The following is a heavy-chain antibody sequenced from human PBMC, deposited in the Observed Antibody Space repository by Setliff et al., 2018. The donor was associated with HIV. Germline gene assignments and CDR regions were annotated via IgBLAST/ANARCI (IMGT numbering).Heavy chain of an antibody. J-gene: IGHJ3*02. D-gene: IGHD3-10*01. CDR2: IIPVYGTP. Sequence: SVKVSCKASGYTFSSYAINWVRQAPGQGLEWMGGIIPVYGTPKYAQKMQGRVTITTIESTSTAYMELTSLRSDDTAVYYRARIRGVIADASDIWGQGTMVTVSS. V-gene: IGHV1-69*05. CDR1: GYTFSSYA. CDR3: ARIRGVIADASDI.